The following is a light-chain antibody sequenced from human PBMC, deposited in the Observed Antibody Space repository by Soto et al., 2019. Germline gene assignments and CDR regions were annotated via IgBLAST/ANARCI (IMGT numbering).Light chain of an antibody. CDR3: SSYAGIYTYV. Sequence: QSALTQPASVSGSPGQSITISCTGTSSDVGGYNYVSWYLLHPGKAPKLMIYDVSERPSGVPDRFSGSKSGNTASLTISGLQPEDEADYYCSSYAGIYTYVFGTGTKLTVL. V-gene: IGLV2-11*01. J-gene: IGLJ1*01. CDR2: DVS. CDR1: SSDVGGYNY.